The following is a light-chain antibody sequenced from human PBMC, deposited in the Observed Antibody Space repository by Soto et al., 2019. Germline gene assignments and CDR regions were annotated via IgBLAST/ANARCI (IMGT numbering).Light chain of an antibody. Sequence: EIVVTQSPLSLSVTPGESASISCRSSQSLLRSNGRNYLDWYVQKPGQSPRLLIYVAFNRASGVPDRFSGSGAVTDFTLKISSVEAEDVRIYYCLQGQDTPYTFGQGPRLDI. J-gene: IGKJ2*01. V-gene: IGKV2-28*01. CDR1: QSLLRSNGRNY. CDR2: VAF. CDR3: LQGQDTPYT.